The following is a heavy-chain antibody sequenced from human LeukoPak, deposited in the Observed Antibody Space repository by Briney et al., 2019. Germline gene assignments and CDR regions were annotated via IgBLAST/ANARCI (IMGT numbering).Heavy chain of an antibody. Sequence: GESLKISCKGSGYSFTSYWIGWVRQMPGKGLEWMGIIYPGDSDTRYSPSFQGQVTISADKSISTAYLQWSSLKASDTATYYCARPHYDILTGYVYFDYWGQGTLVTVSS. CDR2: IYPGDSDT. CDR1: GYSFTSYW. V-gene: IGHV5-51*01. CDR3: ARPHYDILTGYVYFDY. J-gene: IGHJ4*02. D-gene: IGHD3-9*01.